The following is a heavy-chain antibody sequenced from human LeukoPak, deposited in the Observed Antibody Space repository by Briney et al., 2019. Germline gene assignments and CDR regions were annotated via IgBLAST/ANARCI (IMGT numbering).Heavy chain of an antibody. Sequence: QPGRSLRLSCAASGFTFSRYGLHWVRQAPGKGLEWVAVIANDGKDKKYADSVKGRFSNSRDNSKSTLYLQMNSLRAEDTGVYYCAKDQQVGAAAYYFDSWGQGTLVTVPS. CDR2: IANDGKDK. V-gene: IGHV3-30*18. CDR1: GFTFSRYG. D-gene: IGHD6-13*01. J-gene: IGHJ4*02. CDR3: AKDQQVGAAAYYFDS.